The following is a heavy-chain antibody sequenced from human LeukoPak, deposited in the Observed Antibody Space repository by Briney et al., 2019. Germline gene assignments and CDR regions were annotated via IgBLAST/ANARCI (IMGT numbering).Heavy chain of an antibody. CDR3: GRDRERDVAGFELDY. CDR1: GYTPTDYY. Sequence: ASVKVSCKASGYTPTDYYIYGVPQAPEQGRERMGWINAKIGGAISAQKFQGRVTMTKDTPISTTHMELTSLPPHDLFVYSCGRDRERDVAGFELDYWGQGTLVTVSS. V-gene: IGHV1-2*02. J-gene: IGHJ4*02. D-gene: IGHD6-19*01. CDR2: INAKIGGA.